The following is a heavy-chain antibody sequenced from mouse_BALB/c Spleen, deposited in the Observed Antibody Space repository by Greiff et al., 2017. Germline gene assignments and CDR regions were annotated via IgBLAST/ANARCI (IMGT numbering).Heavy chain of an antibody. Sequence: ESGPGLVKPSQSLSLTCSVTGYSITSGYYWNWILQFPGNKLEWMGYISYDGSNNYNPSLKNRISITRDTSKNQFFLKLNSVTTEDTATYYCARGGNYYAMDYWGQGTSVTVSS. CDR1: GYSITSGYY. J-gene: IGHJ4*01. CDR2: ISYDGSN. CDR3: ARGGNYYAMDY. V-gene: IGHV3-6*02. D-gene: IGHD2-1*01.